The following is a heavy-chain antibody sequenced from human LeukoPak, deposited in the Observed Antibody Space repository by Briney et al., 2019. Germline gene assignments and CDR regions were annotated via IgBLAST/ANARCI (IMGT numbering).Heavy chain of an antibody. CDR3: ARGTHIAAAGYYYGMDV. D-gene: IGHD6-13*01. Sequence: WASVKVSCKASGYTFTSYGISWVRQAPGQGLEWMGWISAYNGNTNCAQKLQGRVTMTTDTSTSTAYMELRSLRSDDTAVYYCARGTHIAAAGYYYGMDVWGQGTTVTVSS. CDR1: GYTFTSYG. J-gene: IGHJ6*02. V-gene: IGHV1-18*01. CDR2: ISAYNGNT.